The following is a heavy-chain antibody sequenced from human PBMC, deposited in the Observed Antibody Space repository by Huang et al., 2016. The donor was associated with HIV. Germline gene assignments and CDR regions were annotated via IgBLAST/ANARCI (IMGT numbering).Heavy chain of an antibody. V-gene: IGHV3-7*01. Sequence: EVELVESGGTWVQSGGSLRLSCTASGFNFSTYYMTWVRQAPGKALEWVANIAQDGSKRYYGASVKGRFSISRDNADNSLFLQMSGLRGEDTAVYYCAQGGFSYGFWGQGTLVSVSS. D-gene: IGHD3-16*01. CDR1: GFNFSTYY. J-gene: IGHJ4*02. CDR3: AQGGFSYGF. CDR2: IAQDGSKR.